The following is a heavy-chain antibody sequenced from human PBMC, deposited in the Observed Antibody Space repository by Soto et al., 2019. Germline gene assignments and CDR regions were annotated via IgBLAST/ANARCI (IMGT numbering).Heavy chain of an antibody. V-gene: IGHV4-34*01. J-gene: IGHJ4*02. CDR1: GGSFSGYY. CDR2: INHSGST. D-gene: IGHD3-10*01. Sequence: SETLSLTCAVYGGSFSGYYWSWIRQPPGKGLEWIGEINHSGSTNYNPSLKSRVTISVDTSKNQFSLKLNSVTAADTAVYSCARGRVGRYYGSGSYYPGDLDYWGKGAMVTVSS. CDR3: ARGRVGRYYGSGSYYPGDLDY.